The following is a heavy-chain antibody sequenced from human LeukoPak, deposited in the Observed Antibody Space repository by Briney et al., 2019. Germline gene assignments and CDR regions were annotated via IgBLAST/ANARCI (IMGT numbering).Heavy chain of an antibody. J-gene: IGHJ4*02. CDR2: MNPNSGNT. CDR3: ARVYCSGGSCFPDVAYYFYY. D-gene: IGHD2-15*01. CDR1: GDTFTSYD. Sequence: ASAKVSCKASGDTFTSYDINWVRQATGQGLEWMGWMNPNSGNTGYAQKFQGRVTITRNTSISTAYMELSSLRSEDTSVYYCARVYCSGGSCFPDVAYYFYYWDQGTLVTVSS. V-gene: IGHV1-8*03.